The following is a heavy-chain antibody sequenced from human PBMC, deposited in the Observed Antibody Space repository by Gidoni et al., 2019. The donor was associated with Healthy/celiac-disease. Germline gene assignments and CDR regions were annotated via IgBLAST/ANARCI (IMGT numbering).Heavy chain of an antibody. Sequence: QLQLQESGPGLVKPSETLSLTCTVSVGSISRSSYYWAWIRQPPWKGLEWIGSIYYSGSTYYNPSLKSRVTISVDTSKNQFSLKLSSVTAADTAVYDCARLALSAGDDKNWFDPWGQGTLVTVSS. CDR2: IYYSGST. V-gene: IGHV4-39*01. J-gene: IGHJ5*02. D-gene: IGHD2-21*02. CDR1: VGSISRSSYY. CDR3: ARLALSAGDDKNWFDP.